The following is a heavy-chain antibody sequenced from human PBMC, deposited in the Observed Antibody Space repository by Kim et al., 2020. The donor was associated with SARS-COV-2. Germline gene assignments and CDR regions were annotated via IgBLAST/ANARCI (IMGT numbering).Heavy chain of an antibody. J-gene: IGHJ4*02. D-gene: IGHD3-16*01. Sequence: GGSLRLSCAASGFTLSSAWMSWVRQAPGQGLELVGLIKRKTDGGTTDYAAPVKGRITISREDSENTLNLQMNSMKTEKTAVYYCVICNYAHFDYWGQGTLVTVSS. CDR3: VICNYAHFDY. CDR2: IKRKTDGGTT. V-gene: IGHV3-15*01. CDR1: GFTLSSAW.